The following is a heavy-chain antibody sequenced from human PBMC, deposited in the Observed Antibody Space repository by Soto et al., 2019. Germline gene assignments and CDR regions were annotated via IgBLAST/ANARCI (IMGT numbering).Heavy chain of an antibody. D-gene: IGHD3-10*02. Sequence: PGGSLRLSCVVSGLTFTSYSMHWVRQAPGKGLEWVATFWYDASDKTYADSVEGRFTISRDPSRSTLFLQLDSLRAEDTAIYYCVFGGWNHYFFDYWGQEILVTVSS. CDR3: VFGGWNHYFFDY. CDR1: GLTFTSYS. V-gene: IGHV3-33*01. CDR2: FWYDASDK. J-gene: IGHJ4*02.